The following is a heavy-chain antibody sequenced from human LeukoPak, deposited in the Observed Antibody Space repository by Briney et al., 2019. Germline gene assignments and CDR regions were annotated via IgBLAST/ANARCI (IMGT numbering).Heavy chain of an antibody. Sequence: PSETLSLTCTVSGGSISSGSYYWGWIRQPPGKGLEWIGSIYYSGSTYYNPSLKSRVTISLDTSKNQFSLKLSSVTAAGTAVYYCARIIAARPCYMDVWGKGTTVTVSS. D-gene: IGHD6-6*01. J-gene: IGHJ6*03. CDR1: GGSISSGSYY. V-gene: IGHV4-39*07. CDR3: ARIIAARPCYMDV. CDR2: IYYSGST.